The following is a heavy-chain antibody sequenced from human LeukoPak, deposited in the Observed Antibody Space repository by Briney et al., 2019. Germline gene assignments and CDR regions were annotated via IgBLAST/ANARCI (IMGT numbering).Heavy chain of an antibody. D-gene: IGHD6-13*01. V-gene: IGHV3-21*04. J-gene: IGHJ4*02. CDR3: ARATYSSSWYYFDY. CDR1: GFTFSSYN. Sequence: GGSLRLSCAASGFTFSSYNMNWVRQAPGKGLEWVAYISIGTSFIYYADPVKGRFTISRDNAKNSLYLQMNSLRAEDTALYYCARATYSSSWYYFDYWGQGTLVTVSS. CDR2: ISIGTSFI.